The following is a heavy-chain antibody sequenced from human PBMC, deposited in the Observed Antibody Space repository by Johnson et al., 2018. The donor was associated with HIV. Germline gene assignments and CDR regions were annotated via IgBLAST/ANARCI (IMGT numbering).Heavy chain of an antibody. CDR2: VYSGDTS. V-gene: IGHV3-66*02. CDR3: ARDGDSSSGYQPDAFDI. D-gene: IGHD3-22*01. CDR1: GFTVSSNY. J-gene: IGHJ3*02. Sequence: VQLVESGGGLVQPGGSVRLSCAASGFTVSSNYMNWVRQAPGKGLEWVSIVYSGDTSYYADSVKGRVSISRDKSKNTLYLQMNSLRPEDTAVYYCARDGDSSSGYQPDAFDIWGQGTMVTVSS.